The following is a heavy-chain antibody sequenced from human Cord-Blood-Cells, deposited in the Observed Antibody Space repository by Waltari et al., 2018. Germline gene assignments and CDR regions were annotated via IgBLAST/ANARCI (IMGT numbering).Heavy chain of an antibody. D-gene: IGHD3-10*01. V-gene: IGHV1-69*04. CDR2: IIPILGIA. Sequence: QVQLVQSGAAVKKPGSSVKVSCKASGGTFSSSALRWVRQAPGQGLAWMGGIIPILGIANYAQKFQGRVTITADESTSTAYMELSSLRSEDTAVYYCARGGEGFTRFDPWGQGTLVTVSS. CDR1: GGTFSSSA. CDR3: ARGGEGFTRFDP. J-gene: IGHJ5*02.